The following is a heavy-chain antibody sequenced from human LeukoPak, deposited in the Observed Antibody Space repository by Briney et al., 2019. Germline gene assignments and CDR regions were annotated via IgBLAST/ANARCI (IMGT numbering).Heavy chain of an antibody. Sequence: SEALSLTCTVSGGSISSYFWTWIRQPAGRGLEWIGHIYSSGSFKYNPSLKSRVTMSIDTSKNQLSLKLNSVTAADTAVYYCARSGGSSSGSLGLWYSDIWGQGTMVTVSS. J-gene: IGHJ3*02. D-gene: IGHD6-19*01. CDR1: GGSISSYF. CDR3: ARSGGSSSGSLGLWYSDI. CDR2: IYSSGSF. V-gene: IGHV4-4*07.